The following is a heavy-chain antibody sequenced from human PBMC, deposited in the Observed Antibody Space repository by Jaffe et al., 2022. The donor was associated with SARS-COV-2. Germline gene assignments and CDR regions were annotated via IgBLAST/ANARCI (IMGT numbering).Heavy chain of an antibody. J-gene: IGHJ4*02. CDR1: GFTFDDYA. CDR2: ISWNSGSI. D-gene: IGHD6-19*01. V-gene: IGHV3-9*01. Sequence: EVQLVESGGGLVQPGRSLRLSCAASGFTFDDYAMHWVRQAPGKGLEWVSGISWNSGSIGYADSVKGRFTISRDNAKNSLYLQMNSLRAEDTALYYCAKDSWIAVAGTGGYFDYWGQGTLVTVSS. CDR3: AKDSWIAVAGTGGYFDY.